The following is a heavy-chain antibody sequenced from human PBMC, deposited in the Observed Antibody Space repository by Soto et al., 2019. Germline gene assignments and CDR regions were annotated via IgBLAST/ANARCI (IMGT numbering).Heavy chain of an antibody. Sequence: QITLKESGPTLVKPTQTLTLTCTFSGFSLSTSGVGVGWIRQPPGKALEWLALIYWSDEKRYSPSLSSRLTITKDTSKNQVVLTMTNMDPVDTATYYCAHRRGADYKGCFHYWGQGTLVNVSS. V-gene: IGHV2-5*01. J-gene: IGHJ4*02. D-gene: IGHD4-4*01. CDR3: AHRRGADYKGCFHY. CDR2: IYWSDEK. CDR1: GFSLSTSGVG.